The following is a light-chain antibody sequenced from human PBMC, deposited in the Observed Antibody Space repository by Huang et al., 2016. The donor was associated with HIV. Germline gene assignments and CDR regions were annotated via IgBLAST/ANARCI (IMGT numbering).Light chain of an antibody. CDR3: MQGTHWPPGT. Sequence: DVIMTQSPLLLPVTLGQPAAISCRSSQTLVHTDGNTYLNWFLQRPGQSPRRLIYKVSNRDSGVPDRFTCSGSGIEFTLTISRVEAEDVGIYYCMQGTHWPPGTFGQGTNMEIK. V-gene: IGKV2-30*02. CDR2: KVS. J-gene: IGKJ1*01. CDR1: QTLVHTDGNTY.